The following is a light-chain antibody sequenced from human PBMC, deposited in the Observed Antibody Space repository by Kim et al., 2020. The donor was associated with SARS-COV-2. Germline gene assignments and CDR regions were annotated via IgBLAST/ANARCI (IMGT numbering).Light chain of an antibody. V-gene: IGKV1-13*02. Sequence: AIQLTQSPSSLSASVGDRVTITCRASQGISSSLAWYQQKPGKAPKLLIYDASTLESGVPSRFSGSGSGTDFTLTISSLQPEDFATYYCQQFNSYPVTFGQGTRLEIK. J-gene: IGKJ5*01. CDR1: QGISSS. CDR2: DAS. CDR3: QQFNSYPVT.